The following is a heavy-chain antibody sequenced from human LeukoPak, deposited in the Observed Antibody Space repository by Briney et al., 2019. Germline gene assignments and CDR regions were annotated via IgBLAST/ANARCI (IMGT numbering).Heavy chain of an antibody. J-gene: IGHJ4*02. V-gene: IGHV1-46*01. Sequence: APVNVYCKASGYTFTIYYMHWVRQAPGQGLEWMGIINPSGGSTSYSQKFQGRVTMTRDTSTSTGYMELSSLRSEDTAVYYCARPNYYDSSGYDYWGQGTLVTVSS. CDR3: ARPNYYDSSGYDY. CDR1: GYTFTIYY. CDR2: INPSGGST. D-gene: IGHD3-22*01.